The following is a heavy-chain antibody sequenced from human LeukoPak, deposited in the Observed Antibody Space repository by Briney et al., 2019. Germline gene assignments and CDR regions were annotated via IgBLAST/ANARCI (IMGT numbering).Heavy chain of an antibody. J-gene: IGHJ4*02. CDR2: IFSHGET. CDR3: ARDPPAVSINTYA. CDR1: GFTVGNNY. D-gene: IGHD2-8*01. V-gene: IGHV3-66*01. Sequence: PGGSLRLSCAASGFTVGNNYMNWVRQAPGKGLEWVSLIFSHGETSYAASVKGRFTISRDNSKNTLYLQMNGLRVEDTAVYYCARDPPAVSINTYAWGQGTLVTVSS.